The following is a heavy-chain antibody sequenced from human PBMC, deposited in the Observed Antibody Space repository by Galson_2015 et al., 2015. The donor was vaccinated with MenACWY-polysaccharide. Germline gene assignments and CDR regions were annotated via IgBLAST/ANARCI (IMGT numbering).Heavy chain of an antibody. Sequence: SLRLSCAAFGFTFSRYWMSWVRQAPGKGLEWVASIMQDGSEKNYVDSVKGRFTISRDNAKKSLYLQMNSLRAEDTAVYYCARDCYGAPPHAQNDAFDIWGQGTMVTASS. J-gene: IGHJ3*02. V-gene: IGHV3-7*01. CDR1: GFTFSRYW. CDR2: IMQDGSEK. D-gene: IGHD2-2*01. CDR3: ARDCYGAPPHAQNDAFDI.